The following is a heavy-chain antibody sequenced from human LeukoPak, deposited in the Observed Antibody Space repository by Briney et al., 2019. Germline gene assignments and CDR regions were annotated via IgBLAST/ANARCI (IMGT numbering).Heavy chain of an antibody. J-gene: IGHJ4*02. D-gene: IGHD6-19*01. CDR1: GYTFTGYY. CDR2: INPNSGGT. Sequence: ASVKVSCKASGYTFTGYYMHWVRQAPGQGLEWMGWINPNSGGTNYAQKFQGRVTMTRDTSISTAYMELSRLRSDDTAVYYCARVYPIAVADAYDCWGQGTLVTVSS. V-gene: IGHV1-2*02. CDR3: ARVYPIAVADAYDC.